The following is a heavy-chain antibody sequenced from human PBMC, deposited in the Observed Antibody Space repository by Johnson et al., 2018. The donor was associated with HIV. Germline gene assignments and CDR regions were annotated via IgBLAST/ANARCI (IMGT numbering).Heavy chain of an antibody. Sequence: VQLVESGGDLVQPGGSLRLSCAASGFTFNNYVMSWVRQAPGKGLGWVSTISNGGFSTYYADSVKGRFTISRDNSKNTLYLQMNSLRAEDTAVYYCAKESSYYYDNSGPYWGQGTMVTVSS. CDR1: GFTFNNYV. CDR2: ISNGGFST. J-gene: IGHJ3*01. D-gene: IGHD3-22*01. V-gene: IGHV3-23*04. CDR3: AKESSYYYDNSGPY.